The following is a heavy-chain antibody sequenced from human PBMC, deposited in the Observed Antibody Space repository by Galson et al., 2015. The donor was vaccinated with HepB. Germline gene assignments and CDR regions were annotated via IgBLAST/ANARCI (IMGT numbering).Heavy chain of an antibody. CDR1: GFTFSSYG. Sequence: SLRLSCAASGFTFSSYGMHWVRQAPGKGLEWVAVISYDGSNKYYADSVKGRFTISRDNSKNTLYLQMNSLRAEDTAVYYCAKDLWEMGNYYYYYMDVWGKGTTVTVSS. V-gene: IGHV3-30*18. CDR2: ISYDGSNK. J-gene: IGHJ6*03. D-gene: IGHD3-16*01. CDR3: AKDLWEMGNYYYYYMDV.